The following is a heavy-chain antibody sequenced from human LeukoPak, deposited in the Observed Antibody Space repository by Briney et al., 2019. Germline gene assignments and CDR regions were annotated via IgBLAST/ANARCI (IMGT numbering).Heavy chain of an antibody. D-gene: IGHD3-10*01. CDR3: ARGVGMVQGVMFRFDP. J-gene: IGHJ5*02. CDR2: IKQDGSEK. V-gene: IGHV3-7*01. CDR1: GFTFSNYW. Sequence: GGSLRLSCAASGFTFSNYWMSWVRQAPGKGLEWVANIKQDGSEKYYVDSVKGRFTISRDNAKNSLYLQMNSLRAEDTAVYYCARGVGMVQGVMFRFDPWGQGTLVTVSS.